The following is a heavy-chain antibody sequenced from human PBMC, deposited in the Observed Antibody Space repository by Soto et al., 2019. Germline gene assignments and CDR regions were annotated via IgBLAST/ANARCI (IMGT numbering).Heavy chain of an antibody. V-gene: IGHV1-69*02. Sequence: QVQLVQSGAEVKKPGSSVKVSCTASGGTFSSYTISWVRQAPGQGLEWMGRIIPILGIANYAQKIKGRVTITADKSTSTAYMELSSLRSDDTAVYYCAGLGGSGRWGQGTLVTVSS. CDR1: GGTFSSYT. CDR3: AGLGGSGR. CDR2: IIPILGIA. D-gene: IGHD3-10*01. J-gene: IGHJ4*02.